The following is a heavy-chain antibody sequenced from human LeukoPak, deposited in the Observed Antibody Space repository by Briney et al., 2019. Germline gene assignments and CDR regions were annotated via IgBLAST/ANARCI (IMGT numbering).Heavy chain of an antibody. CDR3: ARAPRSWGFDY. CDR1: GFTVSSNY. D-gene: IGHD7-27*01. CDR2: IYSGGST. V-gene: IGHV3-53*01. J-gene: IGHJ4*02. Sequence: GGSLRLSCAASGFTVSSNYMSWVRQAPGKGLEWVSVIYSGGSTYYADSVKGRFTISRDNSKNTLYLQMNSLGAEDTAVYYCARAPRSWGFDYWGQGTLVAVSS.